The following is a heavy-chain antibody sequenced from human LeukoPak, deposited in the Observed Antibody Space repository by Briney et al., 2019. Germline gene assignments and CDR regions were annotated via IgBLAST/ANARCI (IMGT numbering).Heavy chain of an antibody. J-gene: IGHJ4*02. D-gene: IGHD4-17*01. Sequence: GGSLRLSCAFSGFTFSRHPMSWVRQAPGQGLEWVSNIGTIDDTYYSDSVKCRVTISTDDSTNTMYLKMNSLRAEDTAVYYCAKRYDYGNSPTKDYHFDSWGQGTPVTVSS. CDR1: GFTFSRHP. CDR2: IGTIDDT. V-gene: IGHV3-23*01. CDR3: AKRYDYGNSPTKDYHFDS.